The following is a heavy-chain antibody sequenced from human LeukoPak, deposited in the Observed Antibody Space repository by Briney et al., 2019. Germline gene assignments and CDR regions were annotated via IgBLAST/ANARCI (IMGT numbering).Heavy chain of an antibody. CDR1: GGSFRGYD. J-gene: IGHJ5*02. CDR2: INHSGNT. Sequence: SETLSLTCAVYGGSFRGYDWSWIRQSPGKGLEWIGEINHSGNTNYNPSLKSRVTISIDTSKNQFSLKLNSVTAADTAVYYCARPGRPMVRGVLMSSWFDPWGQGTLVT. CDR3: ARPGRPMVRGVLMSSWFDP. V-gene: IGHV4-34*01. D-gene: IGHD3-10*01.